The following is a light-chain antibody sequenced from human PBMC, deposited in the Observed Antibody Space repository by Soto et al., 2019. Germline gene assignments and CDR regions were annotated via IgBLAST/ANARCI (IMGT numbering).Light chain of an antibody. CDR2: EVN. Sequence: QSALTQPPSASGSPGQSVTISCTGTSSDVGGYDYVSWYQQHPGKAPKLMIFEVNKRPSGVPDRFSGSKSGSTASLTVSGLQADDEADYYCSSYAGSDNVIFGGGTKVTVL. CDR1: SSDVGGYDY. V-gene: IGLV2-8*01. J-gene: IGLJ2*01. CDR3: SSYAGSDNVI.